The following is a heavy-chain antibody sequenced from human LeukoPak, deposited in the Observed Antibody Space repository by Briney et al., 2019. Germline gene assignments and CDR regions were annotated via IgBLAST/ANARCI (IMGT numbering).Heavy chain of an antibody. CDR1: GYTFTSYY. J-gene: IGHJ4*02. D-gene: IGHD3-22*01. CDR3: ARGRFVLDYYRFDY. CDR2: FNPSGGGT. V-gene: IGHV1-46*01. Sequence: ASVKVSCKASGYTFTSYYMHWVRQAPGQGLEWMGMFNPSGGGTTYAQKFQGRVTMTRDTSTSTVYMDLSSLRSEDTAVYYCARGRFVLDYYRFDYWGQRTLVTVSS.